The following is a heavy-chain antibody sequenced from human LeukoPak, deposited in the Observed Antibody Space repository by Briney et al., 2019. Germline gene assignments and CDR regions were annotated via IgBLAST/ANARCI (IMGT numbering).Heavy chain of an antibody. Sequence: GGSLRLSCAASEFTFSSYSMNWVRQAPGKGLEWVSSISSSSSYIYYADSAKGRFTISRDNAKNSLYLQMNSLRAEDTAVYYCARGIDDYGDLRLDYWGQGTLVTVSS. CDR2: ISSSSSYI. CDR1: EFTFSSYS. V-gene: IGHV3-21*01. D-gene: IGHD4-17*01. J-gene: IGHJ4*02. CDR3: ARGIDDYGDLRLDY.